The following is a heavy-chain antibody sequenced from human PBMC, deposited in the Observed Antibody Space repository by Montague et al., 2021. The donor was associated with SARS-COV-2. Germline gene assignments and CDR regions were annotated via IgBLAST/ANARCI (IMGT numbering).Heavy chain of an antibody. CDR1: GGSVSDYY. CDR2: INQSGST. J-gene: IGHJ5*02. CDR3: ARGPRITMIVVVITDIWFDH. V-gene: IGHV4-34*01. Sequence: ETLSLTCAVDGGSVSDYYWSWIRQPPGKGLEWIGEINQSGSTNYNPSLKSRFTTSVDTSKDQFSLKLTSVTAADAAVYYCARGPRITMIVVVITDIWFDHWGQGTLVTVSS. D-gene: IGHD3-22*01.